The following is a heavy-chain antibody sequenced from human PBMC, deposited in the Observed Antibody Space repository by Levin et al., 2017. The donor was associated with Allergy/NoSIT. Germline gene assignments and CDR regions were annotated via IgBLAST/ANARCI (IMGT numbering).Heavy chain of an antibody. D-gene: IGHD6-19*01. J-gene: IGHJ1*01. Sequence: GESLKISCVASGFTFSSFCMHWVRQAPGKGLEWLALIWNDGGNIYYGDSVKGRFTISRDNSKNTVYLQMNSLKDEDTAVYYCAREDAYGSRSEYFLHWGRGTLVTVSS. CDR3: AREDAYGSRSEYFLH. CDR1: GFTFSSFC. V-gene: IGHV3-33*01. CDR2: IWNDGGNI.